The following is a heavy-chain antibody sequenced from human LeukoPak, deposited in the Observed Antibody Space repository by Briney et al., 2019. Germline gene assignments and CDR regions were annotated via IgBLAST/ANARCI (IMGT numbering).Heavy chain of an antibody. CDR2: IYPGDSDT. CDR1: GYLFTTSW. Sequence: GESLKISCKGFGYLFTTSWIGWVRQMPGKGLEWMGIIYPGDSDTRYSPSFQGQVTISADKSISTAYLRWSSLKASDTAMYYCARLRGGSTDPYYFYYGMDVWGQGTTVTVSS. V-gene: IGHV5-51*01. D-gene: IGHD3-16*01. CDR3: ARLRGGSTDPYYFYYGMDV. J-gene: IGHJ6*02.